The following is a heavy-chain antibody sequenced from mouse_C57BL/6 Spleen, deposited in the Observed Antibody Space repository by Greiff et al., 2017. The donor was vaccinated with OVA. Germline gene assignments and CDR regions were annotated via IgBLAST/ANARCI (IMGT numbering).Heavy chain of an antibody. J-gene: IGHJ2*01. CDR3: ARSTVVSNGGYFDY. CDR1: GYTFTSYW. V-gene: IGHV1-7*01. Sequence: VQLQQSGAELAKPGASVKLSCKASGYTFTSYWMHWVKQRPGQGLEWIGYINPSSGYTTYNQKFKDKATLTADKSSSTAYMQLSSLKSEDSAVYYFARSTVVSNGGYFDYWGQGTTLTVSS. D-gene: IGHD1-1*01. CDR2: INPSSGYT.